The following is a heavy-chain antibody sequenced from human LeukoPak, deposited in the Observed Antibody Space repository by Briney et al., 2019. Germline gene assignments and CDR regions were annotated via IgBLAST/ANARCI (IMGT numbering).Heavy chain of an antibody. CDR1: GFTFSSYG. D-gene: IGHD1-7*01. CDR2: ISSSGSTI. Sequence: PGGSLRLSCAASGFTFSSYGMNWVRQAPGKGLEWVSYISSSGSTIYYADSVEGRFTISRDNAKNSLYLQMDSLRDEDTAVCFCAGGWNYPPYWGQGTLVSVPS. CDR3: AGGWNYPPY. V-gene: IGHV3-48*03. J-gene: IGHJ4*02.